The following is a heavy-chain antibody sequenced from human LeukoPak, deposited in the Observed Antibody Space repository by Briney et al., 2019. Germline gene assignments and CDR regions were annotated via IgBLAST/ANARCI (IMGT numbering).Heavy chain of an antibody. Sequence: SETLSLTCTVSGASISRDYWTWIRQPPGKGLEWIGYIYNGGSTTYSPSLNSRVTISLDTSNNQVSLRLSSVTAADTAVYYCGAYCSGGSCYAQEVIWGQGTLVTVSS. D-gene: IGHD2-15*01. CDR2: IYNGGST. CDR3: GAYCSGGSCYAQEVI. CDR1: GASISRDY. V-gene: IGHV4-59*08. J-gene: IGHJ4*02.